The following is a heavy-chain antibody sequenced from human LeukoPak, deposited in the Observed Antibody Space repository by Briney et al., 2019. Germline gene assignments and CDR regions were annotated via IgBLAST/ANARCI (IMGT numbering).Heavy chain of an antibody. CDR3: ARDPGRLGYDSSGYPFDAFDI. CDR1: GDSVSSNSAA. CDR2: TYYRSKWYN. D-gene: IGHD3-22*01. V-gene: IGHV6-1*01. J-gene: IGHJ3*02. Sequence: SQTLSLTCAISGDSVSSNSAAWNWIRQSPSRGLEWLGRTYYRSKWYNDYTVSVKSRITINPDTSKNQFSLQLNSVNPEDTAVYYCARDPGRLGYDSSGYPFDAFDIWGQGTMVTVSS.